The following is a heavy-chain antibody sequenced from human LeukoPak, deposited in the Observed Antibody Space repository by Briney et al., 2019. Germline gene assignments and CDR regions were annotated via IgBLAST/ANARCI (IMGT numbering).Heavy chain of an antibody. CDR2: INHNGGNT. CDR3: AKVYVWNEYYFDY. J-gene: IGHJ4*02. CDR1: GFTFSTYA. Sequence: GGSLRLTCAASGFTFSTYAMNWVRQAPGKGLEWVSTINHNGGNTYYADSVKGRFTISRDNSKNTLYLQMNSLRAEDTAVYYCAKVYVWNEYYFDYWGQGTLVTVSS. V-gene: IGHV3-23*01. D-gene: IGHD1-1*01.